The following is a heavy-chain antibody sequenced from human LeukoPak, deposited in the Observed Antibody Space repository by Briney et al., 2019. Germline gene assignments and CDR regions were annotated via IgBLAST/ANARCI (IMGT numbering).Heavy chain of an antibody. D-gene: IGHD2-2*01. V-gene: IGHV1-69*05. CDR3: ARDTRMSTRPLWFDP. CDR2: IIPISGTA. J-gene: IGHJ5*02. Sequence: ASVKVSCKASGGTFSSYAISWVRQAPGQGLEWMGGIIPISGTANYAQKFQGRVTITTDESTSTAYMELSSLRSEDTAVYYCARDTRMSTRPLWFDPWGQGTLVTVSS. CDR1: GGTFSSYA.